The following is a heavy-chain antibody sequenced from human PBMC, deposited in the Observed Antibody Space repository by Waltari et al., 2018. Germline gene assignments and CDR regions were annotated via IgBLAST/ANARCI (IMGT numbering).Heavy chain of an antibody. CDR2: VNQDGSEK. V-gene: IGHV3-7*01. CDR1: GFTFSGYW. CDR3: VRGTSTPGIDY. J-gene: IGHJ4*02. Sequence: EVQLVESGGGLVLPGGSLRLSCAVSGFTFSGYWMNWVRQIPGKGLEWVANVNQDGSEKYYVDSVKGRFTISRDDAKNSLYLQMNSLRADDTAIYYCVRGTSTPGIDYWGQGTLVTVSS. D-gene: IGHD1-7*01.